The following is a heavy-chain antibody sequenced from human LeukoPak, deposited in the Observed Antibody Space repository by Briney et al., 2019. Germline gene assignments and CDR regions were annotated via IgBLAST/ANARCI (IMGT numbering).Heavy chain of an antibody. D-gene: IGHD3-16*01. J-gene: IGHJ4*02. CDR2: ISGSGGST. Sequence: GGSLRLSCAGSGFTFSSYAMSWVRQAPGKGLEWVSAISGSGGSTYYADSVKGRFTISRDNSKNTLYLQMNSLRAEDTAVYYCAKDLLVFGGIDYWGQGTLVTVSS. V-gene: IGHV3-23*01. CDR1: GFTFSSYA. CDR3: AKDLLVFGGIDY.